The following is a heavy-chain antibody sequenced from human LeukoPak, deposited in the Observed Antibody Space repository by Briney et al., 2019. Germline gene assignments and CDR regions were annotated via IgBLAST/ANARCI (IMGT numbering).Heavy chain of an antibody. Sequence: SETLSLTCTVSGGSISSYYWSWVRQSPGKGLEWIGYIYVTGNRYNPYLQSRVTISVDTSRNQFFLKMSSVTAADTAVYYCARHIGGGIEDMDVWGKGTKVTVSS. CDR2: IYVTGN. D-gene: IGHD3-16*02. V-gene: IGHV4-59*08. CDR3: ARHIGGGIEDMDV. CDR1: GGSISSYY. J-gene: IGHJ6*03.